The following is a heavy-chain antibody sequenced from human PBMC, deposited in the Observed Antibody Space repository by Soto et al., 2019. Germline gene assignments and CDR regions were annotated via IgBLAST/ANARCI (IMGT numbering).Heavy chain of an antibody. J-gene: IGHJ4*02. CDR2: INHSGST. CDR1: GGSFSGYY. CDR3: ARGFREYSSSKDSSSWPLDY. V-gene: IGHV4-34*01. Sequence: SETLSLTCAVYGGSFSGYYWSWIRQPPGKGLEWIGEINHSGSTNYNPSLKSRVTISVDTSKNQFSLKLSFVTAADTAVYYCARGFREYSSSKDSSSWPLDYWGQGTLVTVSS. D-gene: IGHD6-6*01.